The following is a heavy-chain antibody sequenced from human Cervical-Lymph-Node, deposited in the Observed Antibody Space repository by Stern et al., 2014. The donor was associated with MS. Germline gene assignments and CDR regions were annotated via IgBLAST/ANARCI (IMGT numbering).Heavy chain of an antibody. CDR1: GATFSTNA. CDR3: AREHHGGNFES. V-gene: IGHV1-69*01. CDR2: IVPIFGRE. D-gene: IGHD4-23*01. Sequence: QVLLVQSGAEVRKPGSSVKVSCKASGATFSTNAISWLRQAPGQGPEWMGAIVPIFGRENYVQKLRGRVTITADESASTAYMELRSLRSEDTAVYYCAREHHGGNFESWGQGTLVTVSS. J-gene: IGHJ4*02.